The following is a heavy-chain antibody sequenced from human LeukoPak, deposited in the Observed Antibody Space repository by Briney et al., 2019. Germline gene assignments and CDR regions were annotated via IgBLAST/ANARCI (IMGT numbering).Heavy chain of an antibody. V-gene: IGHV4-31*03. CDR3: ARHPRRGYDAFDI. CDR2: IYYSGST. Sequence: SETLSLTCTVSGGSISSGGYYWSWIRQHPGKGLEWIGYIYYSGSTYYNPSLKSRVTISVDTSKNQFSLKLSSVTAADTAVYYCARHPRRGYDAFDIWGQGTMVTVSS. J-gene: IGHJ3*02. CDR1: GGSISSGGYY. D-gene: IGHD3-10*01.